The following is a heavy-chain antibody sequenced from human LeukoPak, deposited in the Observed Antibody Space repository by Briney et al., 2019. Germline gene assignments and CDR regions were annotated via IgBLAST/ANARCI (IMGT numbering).Heavy chain of an antibody. CDR2: INPNSGGT. J-gene: IGHJ4*02. Sequence: ASVKVSFKASGYTFTGYYMHWVRQAPGQGLEWMGWINPNSGGTHYAQKFQGRVTMTRDTSISTAYMELSRLRSDDTAVYYCASRDGPQGGFDYWGQGTLVTVSS. CDR1: GYTFTGYY. CDR3: ASRDGPQGGFDY. V-gene: IGHV1-2*02. D-gene: IGHD5-24*01.